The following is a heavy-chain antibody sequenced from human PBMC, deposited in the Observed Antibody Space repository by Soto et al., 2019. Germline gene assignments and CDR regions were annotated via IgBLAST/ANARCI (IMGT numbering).Heavy chain of an antibody. CDR1: GGPFSSYA. CDR2: IIPIFGTA. CDR3: ARPVSQRVDGDYYFDY. V-gene: IGHV1-69*13. Sequence: SVKVSCKASGGPFSSYAISLVRQAPGQGLEWMGGIIPIFGTANYAQKFQGRVTITADESTSTAYMELSSLRSEDTAVYYCARPVSQRVDGDYYFDYWGQGTMVTVSS. D-gene: IGHD2-21*01. J-gene: IGHJ4*02.